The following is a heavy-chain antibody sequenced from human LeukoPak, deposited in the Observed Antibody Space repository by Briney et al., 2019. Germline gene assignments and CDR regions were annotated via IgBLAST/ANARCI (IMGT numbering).Heavy chain of an antibody. V-gene: IGHV3-74*01. D-gene: IGHD3-22*01. J-gene: IGHJ4*02. Sequence: PGGSLRLSCSASGFTLRSYWMHWVRPAPGKGLVWVSRINSDGRSTSYADSVKGRFTISRDNAKNTLYLQMNSLRAEDAALYYCARDGVYGGSGYDYWGQGTRVTVSS. CDR2: INSDGRST. CDR3: ARDGVYGGSGYDY. CDR1: GFTLRSYW.